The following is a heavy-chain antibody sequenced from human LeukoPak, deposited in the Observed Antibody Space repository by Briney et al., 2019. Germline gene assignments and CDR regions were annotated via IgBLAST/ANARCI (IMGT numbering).Heavy chain of an antibody. CDR2: ISWNRGSI. Sequence: GGSLRLSCAASGFTFDDYAMHWVRQPPGKGLEWVSGISWNRGSIAYADSVKGRFTISRDNAKNSLDLQMNSLRAKDTALYYCANDLNRLNYGFHMDVWGQGTTVTVS. J-gene: IGHJ6*02. V-gene: IGHV3-9*01. D-gene: IGHD3-16*01. CDR3: ANDLNRLNYGFHMDV. CDR1: GFTFDDYA.